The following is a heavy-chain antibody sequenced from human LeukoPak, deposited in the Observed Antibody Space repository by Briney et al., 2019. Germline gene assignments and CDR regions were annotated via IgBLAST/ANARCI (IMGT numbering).Heavy chain of an antibody. D-gene: IGHD6-13*01. CDR3: ARDFGSSRALWFQH. CDR1: GYTFTSYA. J-gene: IGHJ1*01. V-gene: IGHV7-4-1*02. CDR2: INTNTGNP. Sequence: ASVKVSCKASGYTFTSYAMNWVRQAPGQGLEWMGWINTNTGNPTYAQGFTGRFVFSLDTSVSTAYLQISSLKAEDTAVYCCARDFGSSRALWFQHWGQGTLVTVSS.